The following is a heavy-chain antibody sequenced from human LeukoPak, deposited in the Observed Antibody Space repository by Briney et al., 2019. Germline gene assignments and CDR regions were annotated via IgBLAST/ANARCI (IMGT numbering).Heavy chain of an antibody. V-gene: IGHV3-23*01. CDR3: ATIPLKGSEYFPH. CDR1: GFTFSSYG. CDR2: ITGSGGHT. D-gene: IGHD2-2*02. J-gene: IGHJ1*01. Sequence: GGSLRLSCAASGFTFSSYGMSWVRQAPGKGLEWVTVITGSGGHTVYADSVKGRFTISRDNSNNTLYLQMNSLRAEDTAIYYCATIPLKGSEYFPHWGQGTLVTVSS.